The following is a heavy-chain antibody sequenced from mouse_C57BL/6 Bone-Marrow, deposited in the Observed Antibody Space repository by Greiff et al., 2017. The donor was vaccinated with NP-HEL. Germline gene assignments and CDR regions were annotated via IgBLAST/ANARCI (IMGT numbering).Heavy chain of an antibody. CDR2: ISYDGSN. Sequence: EVKLMESGPGLVKPSQSLSLTCSVTGYSITSGYYWNWIRQFPGNKLEWMGYISYDGSNNYNPSLKNRISITRDTSKNQVFLKLNAVTTEDTATYYGARGHNGSSSYDFDYWGQGTTLTVSS. D-gene: IGHD1-1*01. CDR1: GYSITSGYY. J-gene: IGHJ2*01. CDR3: ARGHNGSSSYDFDY. V-gene: IGHV3-6*01.